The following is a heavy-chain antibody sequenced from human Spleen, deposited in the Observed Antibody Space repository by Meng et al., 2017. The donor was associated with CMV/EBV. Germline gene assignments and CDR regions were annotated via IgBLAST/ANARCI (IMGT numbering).Heavy chain of an antibody. CDR3: ARDRDGFDP. V-gene: IGHV3-48*04. CDR2: ISSSSSTI. J-gene: IGHJ5*02. CDR1: GFTFSSYN. D-gene: IGHD2-21*01. Sequence: GGSLRLSCAASGFTFSSYNMNWVRQAPGKGLEWVSYISSSSSTIFYADSVKGRFTISRDNAKNSLYLQMNSLRAEDTAVYYCARDRDGFDPWGQGTLVTVSS.